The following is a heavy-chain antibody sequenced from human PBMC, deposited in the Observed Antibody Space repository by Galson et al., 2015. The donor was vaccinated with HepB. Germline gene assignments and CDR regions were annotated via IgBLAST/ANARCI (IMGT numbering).Heavy chain of an antibody. CDR2: ISVYNGNT. V-gene: IGHV1-18*04. Sequence: SVKVSCKASGYSFSNYGFIWVRQAPGQGLEWMGWISVYNGNTDYAEKVQDRVTMTTDRSTRSAYMELRSLRSDDTAVYYCARYSSSLYSYAVDVWGQGTTVTVSS. J-gene: IGHJ6*02. CDR1: GYSFSNYG. CDR3: ARYSSSLYSYAVDV. D-gene: IGHD6-6*01.